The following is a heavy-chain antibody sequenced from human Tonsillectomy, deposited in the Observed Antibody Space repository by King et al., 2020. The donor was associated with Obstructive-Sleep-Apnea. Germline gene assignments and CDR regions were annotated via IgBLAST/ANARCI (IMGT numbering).Heavy chain of an antibody. CDR1: GYTFTGYY. J-gene: IGHJ4*02. Sequence: QLVQSGAEVKKPGASVKVSCKASGYTFTGYYMHWVRQAPGQGLEWMGWINPNSGDTNYAQKFQGRVTMTRDTSISTAYMELSRLRSGDTAVYSCARDLANWGYPGDYWGQGTLVTVSS. D-gene: IGHD7-27*01. CDR3: ARDLANWGYPGDY. CDR2: INPNSGDT. V-gene: IGHV1-2*02.